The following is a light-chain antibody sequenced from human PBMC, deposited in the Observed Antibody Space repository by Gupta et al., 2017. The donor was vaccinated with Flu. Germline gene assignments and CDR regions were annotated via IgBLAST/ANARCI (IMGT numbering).Light chain of an antibody. J-gene: IGKJ4*01. V-gene: IGKV1-16*02. CDR1: QGISTY. CDR3: QQYNSFPLT. CDR2: AAS. Sequence: DIQMTQSPSSLYASVGDRVTITCRASQGISTYLAWFQQKPGRAPKSLIYAASRLKSGVPSKFSGSGSGTDFTLTINSLQPEDFATYYCQQYNSFPLTFGGGTRWRS.